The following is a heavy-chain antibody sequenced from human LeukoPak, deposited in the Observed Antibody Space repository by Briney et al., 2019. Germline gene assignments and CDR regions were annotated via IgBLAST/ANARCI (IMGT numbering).Heavy chain of an antibody. J-gene: IGHJ4*02. CDR3: ARALRYYSDSSGYAFDY. Sequence: RASVTVSCKASGGTFRSFAISWVRQAPGQGLEWMGGIIPIFRTANYAQKFQGRVTITADESTSTAYMELISLRSEDTAVYYCARALRYYSDSSGYAFDYWGQGTLVTVSS. CDR2: IIPIFRTA. V-gene: IGHV1-69*01. CDR1: GGTFRSFA. D-gene: IGHD3-22*01.